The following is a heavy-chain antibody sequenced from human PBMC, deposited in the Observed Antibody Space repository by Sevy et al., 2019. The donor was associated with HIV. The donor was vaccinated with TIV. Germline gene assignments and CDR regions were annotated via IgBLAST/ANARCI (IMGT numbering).Heavy chain of an antibody. CDR1: GFTFSSYS. V-gene: IGHV3-21*01. CDR2: ISSSSTYI. CDR3: ARHYVYGDYADYFGMDV. J-gene: IGHJ6*02. Sequence: GESLKISCAASGFTFSSYSMNWVRQAPGEGLEWVASISSSSTYIYYADSVRGRFTISRDNAKNSLFLQMNSLRAEDTAVYYCARHYVYGDYADYFGMDVWGQGTTVTVSS. D-gene: IGHD4-17*01.